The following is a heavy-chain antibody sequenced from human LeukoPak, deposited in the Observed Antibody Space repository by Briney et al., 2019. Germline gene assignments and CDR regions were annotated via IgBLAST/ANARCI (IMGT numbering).Heavy chain of an antibody. V-gene: IGHV4-61*01. CDR3: ARGGSESPSYFDY. J-gene: IGHJ4*02. CDR2: IYYSGST. Sequence: SETLSLTCSVSGGSVSSGNNYWNWIRQPPGKGLEWIGYIYYSGSTHYNPSLRSRVTISVDRSKNQFSLNLSSVTAADTAVYYGARGGSESPSYFDYGGRETLAPVSS. D-gene: IGHD3-16*01. CDR1: GGSVSSGNNY.